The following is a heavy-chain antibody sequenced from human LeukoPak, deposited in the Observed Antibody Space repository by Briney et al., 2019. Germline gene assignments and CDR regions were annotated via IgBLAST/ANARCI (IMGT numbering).Heavy chain of an antibody. CDR1: GGSISRYY. CDR2: IYYSGST. CDR3: ARDPCTSCNPPGWFDP. J-gene: IGHJ5*02. D-gene: IGHD2-2*01. V-gene: IGHV4-59*01. Sequence: GSGPTLVKPSETLSLTCTVSGGSISRYYWSWIRQPPGKGLEWIGYIYYSGSTNYNPSLKSRVTISVDTSKNQFSLKLSSVTAADTAVYYCARDPCTSCNPPGWFDPWGQGTLVTVSS.